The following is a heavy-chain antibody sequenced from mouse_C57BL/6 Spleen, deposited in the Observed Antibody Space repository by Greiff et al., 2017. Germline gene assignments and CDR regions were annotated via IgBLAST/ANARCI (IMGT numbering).Heavy chain of an antibody. CDR3: TRDPLYYYGSSYAMDY. CDR1: GFTFSSYA. D-gene: IGHD1-1*01. CDR2: ISSGGDYI. V-gene: IGHV5-9-1*02. J-gene: IGHJ4*01. Sequence: EVHLVESGEGLVKPGGSLKLSCAASGFTFSSYAMSWVRQTPEKRLEWVAYISSGGDYIYYADTVKGRFTISRANARNTLYLQMSSLKSEDTAMYYGTRDPLYYYGSSYAMDYWGQGTSVTVSS.